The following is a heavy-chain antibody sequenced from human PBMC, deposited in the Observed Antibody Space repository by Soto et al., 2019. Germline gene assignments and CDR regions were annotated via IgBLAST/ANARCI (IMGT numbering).Heavy chain of an antibody. CDR1: GGSISSSSYY. D-gene: IGHD5-12*01. Sequence: SETLSLTCTVSGGSISSSSYYWGWIRQPPGKGLEWIGSIYYSGGTYYNPSLKSRVTISVDTSKNQFSLKLSSVTAADTAVYYCARLELSGYHLPFDYWGQGTLVTVSS. J-gene: IGHJ4*02. CDR3: ARLELSGYHLPFDY. V-gene: IGHV4-39*01. CDR2: IYYSGGT.